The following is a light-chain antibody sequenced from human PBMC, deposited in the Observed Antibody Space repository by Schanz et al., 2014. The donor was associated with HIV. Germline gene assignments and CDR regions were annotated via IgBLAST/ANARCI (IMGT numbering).Light chain of an antibody. V-gene: IGLV1-51*01. CDR1: ASNIGHNF. J-gene: IGLJ3*02. Sequence: QSVLTQPPSVSAAPGQRVTISCSGSASNIGHNFVSWFQQFPGTAPTLLIYVTHQRPSEIPDRFSGSKTGTSASLAITGLQAEDEADYHCAAWDDRLKGPMFGGGTQLTVL. CDR2: VTH. CDR3: AAWDDRLKGPM.